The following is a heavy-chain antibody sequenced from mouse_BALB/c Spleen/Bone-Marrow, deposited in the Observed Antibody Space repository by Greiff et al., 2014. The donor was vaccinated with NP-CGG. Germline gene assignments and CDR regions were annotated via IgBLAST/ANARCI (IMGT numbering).Heavy chain of an antibody. CDR1: GFNIKDTY. CDR3: TRPSFYYGSSYWYFDV. Sequence: VQLKESGSELVKPGASVKLSCAASGFNIKDTYMHWVKQRPEQGLEWIGRIDSANGDTKYDPKFQGKATITADTSSNTAYLQLSSLTSEDTAVYYCTRPSFYYGSSYWYFDVWGAGTTVTVSS. J-gene: IGHJ1*01. V-gene: IGHV14-3*02. CDR2: IDSANGDT. D-gene: IGHD1-1*01.